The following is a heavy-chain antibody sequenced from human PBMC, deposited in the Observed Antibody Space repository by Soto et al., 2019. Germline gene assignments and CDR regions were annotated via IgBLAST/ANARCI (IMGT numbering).Heavy chain of an antibody. Sequence: EVQLLESGGGLVQPGGSLRLSCAASGFTFSSNGMNWVRQAPGKGLEWVAGVSDRGGDTAYADSVKGRFTISRDNSKDTLYLKMNRLRVEDTAVYYCATSSSRAHYYGMDVWGQGTTVTVFS. CDR2: VSDRGGDT. CDR3: ATSSSRAHYYGMDV. CDR1: GFTFSSNG. V-gene: IGHV3-23*01. D-gene: IGHD2-2*01. J-gene: IGHJ6*02.